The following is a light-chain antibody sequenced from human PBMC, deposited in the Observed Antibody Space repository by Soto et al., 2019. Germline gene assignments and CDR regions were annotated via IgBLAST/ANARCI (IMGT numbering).Light chain of an antibody. V-gene: IGLV2-23*01. Sequence: QSVLTQPASVSGCLGQSITSSCIGTSDNIGSYNLVSWYQHKPGKAPKIIIFEGSKRPSGVSNRFSGSRSGNTASLTISGLQAEDEADYYCCSFAGTGTQYVFGTGTKVTVL. CDR2: EGS. CDR3: CSFAGTGTQYV. J-gene: IGLJ1*01. CDR1: SDNIGSYNL.